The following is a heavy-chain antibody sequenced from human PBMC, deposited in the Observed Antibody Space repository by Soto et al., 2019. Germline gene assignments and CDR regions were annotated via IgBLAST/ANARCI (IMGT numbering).Heavy chain of an antibody. Sequence: SETLSLTCAVYGGFVSSGSYYWSWIRQPPGKGLEWIGEMSHSGGTHFNPSLKSRVTISVDTSKNQFSLKMSSVTAADTALYYCARVERGTATPVVDAFDIWGPGTMVTVSS. J-gene: IGHJ3*02. D-gene: IGHD2-21*02. V-gene: IGHV4-61*01. CDR1: GGFVSSGSYY. CDR2: MSHSGGT. CDR3: ARVERGTATPVVDAFDI.